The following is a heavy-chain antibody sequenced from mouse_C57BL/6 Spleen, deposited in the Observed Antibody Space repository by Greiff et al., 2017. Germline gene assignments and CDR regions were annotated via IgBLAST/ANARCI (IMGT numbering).Heavy chain of an antibody. Sequence: EVKLVESGGGLVKPGGSLKLSCAASGFTFSSYAMSWVRQTPEKRLEWVATISDGGSYTYYPDNVKGRFTISRDNAKNNLYLQMSHLKSEDTAMYYCARGASLITTVAYYFDYWGQGTTLTVSS. V-gene: IGHV5-4*03. CDR1: GFTFSSYA. CDR2: ISDGGSYT. CDR3: ARGASLITTVAYYFDY. J-gene: IGHJ2*01. D-gene: IGHD1-1*01.